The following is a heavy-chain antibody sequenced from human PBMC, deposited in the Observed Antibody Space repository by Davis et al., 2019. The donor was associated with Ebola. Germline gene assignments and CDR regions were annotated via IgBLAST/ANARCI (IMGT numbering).Heavy chain of an antibody. CDR1: GYSSTGYW. D-gene: IGHD5-18*01. Sequence: GESLKISCKGSGYSSTGYWIGCVRQMHGKGLEWMGIIYPGDSDTRYSPSFQGQVTISADKSFSTAYLQWSSLKASDTAMYYCARQRGTAMVLYYYGMDFWGRGTTVTVSS. V-gene: IGHV5-51*01. CDR2: IYPGDSDT. CDR3: ARQRGTAMVLYYYGMDF. J-gene: IGHJ6*02.